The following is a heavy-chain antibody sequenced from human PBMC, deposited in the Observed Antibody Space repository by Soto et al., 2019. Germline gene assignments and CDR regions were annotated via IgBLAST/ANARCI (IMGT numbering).Heavy chain of an antibody. V-gene: IGHV1-46*01. Sequence: ASVKVSCKASGYTFISYYMHWVRQAPGQGLEWMGIINPSVGTANYAQKFQGRVTMTTDKSTSTAYMELSSLRSEDTAVYYCARDAGGDSSGYYYPIWFDPWGQGTLVTVSS. D-gene: IGHD3-22*01. CDR3: ARDAGGDSSGYYYPIWFDP. J-gene: IGHJ5*02. CDR2: INPSVGTA. CDR1: GYTFISYY.